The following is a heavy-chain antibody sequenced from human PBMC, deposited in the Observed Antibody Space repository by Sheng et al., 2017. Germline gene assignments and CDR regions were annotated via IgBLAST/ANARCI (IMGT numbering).Heavy chain of an antibody. Sequence: QVQLVQSGAEVKKPGSSVKVSCKASGGTFSSYAISWVRQAPGQGLEWMGGIIPILGIANYAQKFQGRVTITADKSTSTAYMELSSLRSEDTAVYYCARDYGSGSYYHPYYYYYMDVWGKGTTVTVSS. V-gene: IGHV1-69*04. CDR3: ARDYGSGSYYHPYYYYYMDV. CDR2: IIPILGIA. CDR1: GGTFSSYA. D-gene: IGHD3-10*01. J-gene: IGHJ6*03.